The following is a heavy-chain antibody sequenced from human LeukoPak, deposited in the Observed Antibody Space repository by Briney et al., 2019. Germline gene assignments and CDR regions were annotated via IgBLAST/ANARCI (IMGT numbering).Heavy chain of an antibody. V-gene: IGHV3-30-3*01. CDR1: GFTFSSYA. CDR2: ISYDGSNK. CDR3: ARDRSDVLLWFGEGLDAFDI. D-gene: IGHD3-10*01. J-gene: IGHJ3*02. Sequence: GGSLRLSCAASGFTFSSYAVHWVRQAPGKGLEWVAVISYDGSNKYYADSVKGRFTISRDNSKNTLYLQMNSLRAEDTAVYYCARDRSDVLLWFGEGLDAFDIWGQGTMVTVSS.